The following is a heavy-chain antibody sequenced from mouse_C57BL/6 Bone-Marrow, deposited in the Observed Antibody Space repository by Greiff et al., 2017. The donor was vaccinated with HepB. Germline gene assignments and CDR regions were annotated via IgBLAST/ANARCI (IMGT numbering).Heavy chain of an antibody. CDR1: GFTFSSYA. V-gene: IGHV5-9-1*02. J-gene: IGHJ3*01. CDR3: TRETPPTAY. Sequence: EVKLVESGEGLVKPGGSLKLSCAASGFTFSSYAMSWVRQTPEKRLEWVAYISSGGDSIYYADTVKGRFTISRDNARNTLYLQMSSLKSEDTAMYYCTRETPPTAYWGQGTLVTVSA. CDR2: ISSGGDSI.